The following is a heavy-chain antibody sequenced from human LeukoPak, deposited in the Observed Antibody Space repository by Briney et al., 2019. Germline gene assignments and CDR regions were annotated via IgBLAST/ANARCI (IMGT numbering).Heavy chain of an antibody. D-gene: IGHD1-26*01. J-gene: IGHJ5*02. Sequence: SVKVSCKSSGGTFSTSTISWVRQAPGQGLEWMGGIIPISGAVNLAQKFQDRVTITTDESASTVYMELSSLRSDDTAVYYCASPPNIGGSYNWFDPWGQGTLVTVSS. CDR3: ASPPNIGGSYNWFDP. CDR2: IIPISGAV. V-gene: IGHV1-69*05. CDR1: GGTFSTST.